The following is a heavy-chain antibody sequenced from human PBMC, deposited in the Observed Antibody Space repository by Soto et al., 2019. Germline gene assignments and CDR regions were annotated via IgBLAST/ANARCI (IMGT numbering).Heavy chain of an antibody. CDR1: GKTFTDYY. D-gene: IGHD6-25*01. CDR3: XKSELRPNNWFDP. J-gene: IGHJ5*02. V-gene: IGHV1-2*02. Sequence: QVQLVQSGAEVKKPGASVKVSCKASGKTFTDYYVHWVRQAPGQGLEWMGWINPNSGGTNYAQKFQGRVTMTRDTSISTAYMELSSLRSEDTAXXXXXKSELRPNNWFDPWGQGTLVTVSS. CDR2: INPNSGGT.